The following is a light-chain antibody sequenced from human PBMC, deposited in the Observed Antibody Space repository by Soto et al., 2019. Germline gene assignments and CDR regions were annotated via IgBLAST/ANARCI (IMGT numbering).Light chain of an antibody. CDR2: AAS. CDR3: QQYYSTPFT. Sequence: DIQMTQSPSSLSASVGARVTITCRASQNISSYLNWYQQKPGKAPKLLIYAASNLQTVVPSRFSGSGSGTDFTLTISSLQPEDFATYSCQQYYSTPFTFGPGTKVDIK. V-gene: IGKV1-39*01. CDR1: QNISSY. J-gene: IGKJ3*01.